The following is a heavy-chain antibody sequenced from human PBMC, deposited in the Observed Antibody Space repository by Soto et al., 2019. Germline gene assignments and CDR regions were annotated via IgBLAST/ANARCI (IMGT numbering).Heavy chain of an antibody. D-gene: IGHD3-9*01. V-gene: IGHV3-23*01. J-gene: IGHJ2*01. Sequence: EVQLLESGGGLVQPGGSLRLSCAASGFTFSSYAMSWVRQAPGKGLEWVSAISGSGGSTYYADSVKGRFTISRDNSNNSLYPQMNRLRAEDTAVYYCAKGGRDYDILTGYYKQGWSFDLWGRGPLDTVSS. CDR3: AKGGRDYDILTGYYKQGWSFDL. CDR1: GFTFSSYA. CDR2: ISGSGGST.